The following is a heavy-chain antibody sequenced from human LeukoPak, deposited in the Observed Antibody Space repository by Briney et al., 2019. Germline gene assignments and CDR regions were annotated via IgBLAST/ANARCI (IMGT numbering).Heavy chain of an antibody. V-gene: IGHV3-74*01. Sequence: GGSLRLSCAASGFTFSRYWMHWVRHAPGKGLVWVSRINLDGYNTNYADSVKGRFTISRDNAKNTLYLQMNSLRAGDTAVYYCVARPSYYDSSGYYDYWGQGTLVTVSS. J-gene: IGHJ4*02. CDR2: INLDGYNT. CDR3: VARPSYYDSSGYYDY. D-gene: IGHD3-22*01. CDR1: GFTFSRYW.